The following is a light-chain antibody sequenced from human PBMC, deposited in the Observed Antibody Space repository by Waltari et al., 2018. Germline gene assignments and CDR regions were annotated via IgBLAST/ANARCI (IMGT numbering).Light chain of an antibody. V-gene: IGKV1-33*01. J-gene: IGKJ4*01. CDR1: QYVNKY. CDR2: DTS. CDR3: QQYHHLPLT. Sequence: DVQLTQSPSSLSASVGDSVTIPCRASQYVNKYLNWYQHRPGEAPKLLIYDTSNLQARVPSRFSGSGHGTDFSFTISSLQPEDIGTYYCQQYHHLPLTFAGGTKVAVK.